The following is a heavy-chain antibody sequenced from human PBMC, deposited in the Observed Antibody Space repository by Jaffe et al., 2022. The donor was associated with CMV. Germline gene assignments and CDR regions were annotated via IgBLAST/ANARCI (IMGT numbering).Heavy chain of an antibody. CDR1: GFTFHDFA. V-gene: IGHV3-23*01. CDR2: LSRSGDSA. J-gene: IGHJ4*02. CDR3: AKAGESLELVRAFVD. Sequence: EVQLLESGGDLVQPGGSLRLSCAASGFTFHDFAMYWVRQAPGKGLEWVSALSRSGDSAFYADSVKGRFTISRDNSKYTLYLQINSLRSDDAGVYYCAKAGESLELVRAFVDWGLGTLVSVSS. D-gene: IGHD1-7*01.